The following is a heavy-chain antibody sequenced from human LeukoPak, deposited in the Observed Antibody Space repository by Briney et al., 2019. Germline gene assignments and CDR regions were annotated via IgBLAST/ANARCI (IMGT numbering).Heavy chain of an antibody. Sequence: ASVKVSCKVSGYTLTELSMHWVRQAPGKGLEWMGGFDPEDGETIYAQKFQGRVTMTEDTSTDTAYMELSSLRSEDTAVYYCATANAVRGVIMDAFDIWGQGTMVTVSS. D-gene: IGHD3-10*01. CDR3: ATANAVRGVIMDAFDI. J-gene: IGHJ3*02. V-gene: IGHV1-24*01. CDR1: GYTLTELS. CDR2: FDPEDGET.